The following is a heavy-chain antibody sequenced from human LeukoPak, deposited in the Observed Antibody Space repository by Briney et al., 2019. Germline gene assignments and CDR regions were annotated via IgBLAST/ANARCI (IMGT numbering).Heavy chain of an antibody. D-gene: IGHD6-13*01. CDR2: IIPIFGTA. CDR3: ATILPRYSSSWYRNWFDP. CDR1: GGTFSSYA. J-gene: IGHJ5*02. Sequence: SVKVSCKASGGTFSSYAISWVRQAPGQGLEWMGGIIPIFGTATYAQKFQGRVTITADKSTSTAYMELSSLRSEDTAVYYCATILPRYSSSWYRNWFDPWGQGTLVTVSS. V-gene: IGHV1-69*06.